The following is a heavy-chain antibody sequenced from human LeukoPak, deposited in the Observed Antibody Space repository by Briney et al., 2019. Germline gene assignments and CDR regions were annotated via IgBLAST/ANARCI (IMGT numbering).Heavy chain of an antibody. CDR2: ISYDGSNK. J-gene: IGHJ3*02. CDR3: ARALRGSQGPDAFDI. CDR1: GFTFSSYA. V-gene: IGHV3-30-3*01. Sequence: PGGSLRLSCAASGFTFSSYAMHWVRQAPGKGLEWVAVISYDGSNKYYAESVKGRFTISRDNSKNTLYLQMNSLRAEDTAVYYCARALRGSQGPDAFDIWGQGTMVTVSS.